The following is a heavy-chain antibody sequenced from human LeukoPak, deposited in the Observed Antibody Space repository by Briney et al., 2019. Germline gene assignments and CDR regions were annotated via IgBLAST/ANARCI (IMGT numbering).Heavy chain of an antibody. Sequence: GASVKVSCKASGYTFTSYGISWVRQAPGQGLEWMGWISAYNGNTNYAQKLQGRVTMTTDTSTSTAYVELRSLRSDDTAVYYCARDEPYDSSGYSDAFDIWGQGTMVTVSS. CDR1: GYTFTSYG. V-gene: IGHV1-18*01. J-gene: IGHJ3*02. CDR2: ISAYNGNT. D-gene: IGHD3-22*01. CDR3: ARDEPYDSSGYSDAFDI.